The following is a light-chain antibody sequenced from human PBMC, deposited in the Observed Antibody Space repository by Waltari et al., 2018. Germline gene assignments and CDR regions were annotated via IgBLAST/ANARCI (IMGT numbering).Light chain of an antibody. CDR3: QQSYSTRWT. CDR2: AAS. J-gene: IGKJ1*01. Sequence: DIQMTHSPASLSASVGDWVTITCRASQSISSYLYWYQQKPGKAPKLLSYAASSFQSGVPSSFSGSRSGTDFTLTISSLQPEDFATYYCQQSYSTRWTFGQGTKVEIK. V-gene: IGKV1-39*01. CDR1: QSISSY.